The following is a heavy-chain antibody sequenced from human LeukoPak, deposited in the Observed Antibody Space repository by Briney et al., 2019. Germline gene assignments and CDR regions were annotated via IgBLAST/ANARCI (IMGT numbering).Heavy chain of an antibody. J-gene: IGHJ4*02. D-gene: IGHD6-19*01. V-gene: IGHV4-59*08. Sequence: PSETLSLTCTASGGSISSYYWSWIRQPPGKGLEWIGYIYSSGSTNYNPSLKSRVTISVDTSKNQFSLNLISVTAADTAVYYCARASSYTGHLGWWGQGTLVTVSS. CDR1: GGSISSYY. CDR3: ARASSYTGHLGW. CDR2: IYSSGST.